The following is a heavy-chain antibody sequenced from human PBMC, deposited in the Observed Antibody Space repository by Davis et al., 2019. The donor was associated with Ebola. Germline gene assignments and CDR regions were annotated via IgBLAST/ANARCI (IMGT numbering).Heavy chain of an antibody. CDR1: GYTFTNYG. CDR3: ARVVTYSSGSGFDY. Sequence: ASVKVSCKASGYTFTNYGISWVRQAPGQGLEWMGWISAYNGNTNYAQKFQDRVTMTRDTSTSTVYMELSSLRSEDTAVYYCARVVTYSSGSGFDYWGQGTLVTVSS. CDR2: ISAYNGNT. V-gene: IGHV1-18*01. J-gene: IGHJ4*02. D-gene: IGHD3-22*01.